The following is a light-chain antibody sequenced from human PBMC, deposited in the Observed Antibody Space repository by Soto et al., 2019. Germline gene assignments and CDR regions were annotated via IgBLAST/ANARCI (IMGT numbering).Light chain of an antibody. J-gene: IGLJ2*01. CDR1: SSNIGGNT. Sequence: QSVLTQPSSASGTPGQRVTISCSGGSSNIGGNTAHWYQQFPGTAPKLLIYNNHQRPSGVPDRFSGSKSGTSASLAISGRQSEDEAMYYCAAWDDSLSGPVFGEGTKVTVL. CDR3: AAWDDSLSGPV. V-gene: IGLV1-44*01. CDR2: NNH.